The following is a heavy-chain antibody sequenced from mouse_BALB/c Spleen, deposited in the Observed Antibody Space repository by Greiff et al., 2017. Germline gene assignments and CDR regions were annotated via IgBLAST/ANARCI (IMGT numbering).Heavy chain of an antibody. CDR1: GFAFSSYD. J-gene: IGHJ2*01. Sequence: EVKLMESGGGLVKPGGSLKLSCAASGFAFSSYDMSWVRQTPEKRLEWVAYISSGGGSTYYPDTVKGRFTISRDNAKNTLYLQMSSLKSEDTAMYYCARQDYYGSMGDSRFDYWGQGTTLTVSS. D-gene: IGHD1-1*01. CDR3: ARQDYYGSMGDSRFDY. CDR2: ISSGGGST. V-gene: IGHV5-12-1*01.